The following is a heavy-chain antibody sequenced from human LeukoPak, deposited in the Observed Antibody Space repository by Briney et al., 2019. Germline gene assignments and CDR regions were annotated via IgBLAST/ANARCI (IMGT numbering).Heavy chain of an antibody. CDR3: ARELNSYGDDY. CDR2: IWYDGSNK. J-gene: IGHJ4*02. CDR1: GFTFSSYG. D-gene: IGHD5-18*01. V-gene: IGHV3-33*01. Sequence: GGSLRLSCAASGFTFSSYGMHWVRQAPGKGLEWVAVIWYDGSNKYYADSVKGRFTISRDNSKNTLYLQMNSLRAEDTAVYYCARELNSYGDDYWGQGTLVTVSS.